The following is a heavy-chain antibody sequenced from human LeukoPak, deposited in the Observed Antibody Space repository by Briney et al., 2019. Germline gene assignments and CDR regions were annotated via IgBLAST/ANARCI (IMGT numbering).Heavy chain of an antibody. CDR2: ISSGSSTI. V-gene: IGHV3-48*04. J-gene: IGHJ4*02. Sequence: GGSLRLSCAASGFTFSCYSMKWVRQAPGKGLDWLSYISSGSSTIYYADSVRDRFTISRDNAKNTLYLQMNSLRVEDTAVYYCARVATGSYHFDYWGQGTLVTVS. CDR1: GFTFSCYS. D-gene: IGHD1-26*01. CDR3: ARVATGSYHFDY.